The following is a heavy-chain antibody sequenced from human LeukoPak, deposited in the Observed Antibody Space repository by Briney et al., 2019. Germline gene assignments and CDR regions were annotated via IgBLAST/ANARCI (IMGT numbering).Heavy chain of an antibody. V-gene: IGHV1-8*01. Sequence: ASVKVSCKASGYTFSAYDINWVRQATGHGLEWMGWMNPISGNTGFAQKFQGRVTMTRDTSINTAYMELSNLRSEDTAVYYCARVSQTPAYYYTSGYYYHGYWGQGTRVTVSS. CDR1: GYTFSAYD. D-gene: IGHD3-22*01. CDR3: ARVSQTPAYYYTSGYYYHGY. J-gene: IGHJ4*02. CDR2: MNPISGNT.